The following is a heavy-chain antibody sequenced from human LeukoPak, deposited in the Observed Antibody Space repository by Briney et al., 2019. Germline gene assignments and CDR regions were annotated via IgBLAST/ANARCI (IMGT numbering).Heavy chain of an antibody. V-gene: IGHV3-30*03. CDR3: ARDLHPSWYFGFDP. J-gene: IGHJ5*02. CDR1: GFTFSSYG. CDR2: ISYDGSNK. D-gene: IGHD6-13*01. Sequence: SGGSLRLSCAASGFTFSSYGMHWVRQAPGKGLEWVAVISYDGSNKYYADSVKGRFTISRDNSKNTLYLQMNSLRAEDTAVYYCARDLHPSWYFGFDPWGQGTLVTVSS.